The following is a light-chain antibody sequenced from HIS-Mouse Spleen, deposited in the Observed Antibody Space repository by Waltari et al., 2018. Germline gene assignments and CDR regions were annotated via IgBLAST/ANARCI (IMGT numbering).Light chain of an antibody. J-gene: IGLJ2*01. CDR2: DVS. CDR1: SSDVGGYNY. CDR3: SSYTSSSFNVV. V-gene: IGLV2-14*03. Sequence: QSALPQPASVSGSPGQSITISCTGTSSDVGGYNYVSWYQQHPGKAPKLMIYDVSNRPSGVSNRFSGSKSGNTASLTISGLQAEDEADYYCSSYTSSSFNVVFGGGTKLTVL.